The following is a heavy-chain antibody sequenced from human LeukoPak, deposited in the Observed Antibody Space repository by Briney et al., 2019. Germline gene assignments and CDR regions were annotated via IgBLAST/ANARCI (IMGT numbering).Heavy chain of an antibody. V-gene: IGHV3-9*01. Sequence: PGGSLRLSCAASGFTFSSNWMHWVRQAPGKGLEWVSGISWNSGTIGYADSVKGRFTISRDNAKNSLYLQMSSLRAEDTALYYCAKDIYGVKSGGLIYWGQGTLVTVSS. CDR1: GFTFSSNW. J-gene: IGHJ4*02. D-gene: IGHD4-23*01. CDR3: AKDIYGVKSGGLIY. CDR2: ISWNSGTI.